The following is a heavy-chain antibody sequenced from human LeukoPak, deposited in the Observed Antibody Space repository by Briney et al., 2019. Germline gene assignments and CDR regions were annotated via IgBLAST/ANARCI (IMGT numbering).Heavy chain of an antibody. Sequence: SETLSLTCTVSGGSISSYYWSSIRQPPGQGLEWIGYIYYSGSTNYNPSLKSRVTISVDTSKNQFSLKLSSVTAADTAVYYCARSKDILTGYCFDYWGQGTLVTVSS. V-gene: IGHV4-59*01. CDR2: IYYSGST. CDR3: ARSKDILTGYCFDY. D-gene: IGHD3-9*01. J-gene: IGHJ4*02. CDR1: GGSISSYY.